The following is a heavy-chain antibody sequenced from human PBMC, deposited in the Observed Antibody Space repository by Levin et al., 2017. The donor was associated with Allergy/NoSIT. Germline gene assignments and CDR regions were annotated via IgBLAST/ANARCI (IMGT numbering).Heavy chain of an antibody. CDR2: MNLKSGNT. D-gene: IGHD2-8*01. V-gene: IGHV1-8*01. J-gene: IGHJ6*02. CDR3: ATGAEFGVNYCGMDV. CDR1: GHTFSSFD. Sequence: GESLKISCKAPGHTFSSFDINWVRQASGQGLEWMGWMNLKSGNTGFAQKFQGRVTMTRHASMPTVYMELNRLTSEDTAVYYCATGAEFGVNYCGMDVWGQGTPVTVSS.